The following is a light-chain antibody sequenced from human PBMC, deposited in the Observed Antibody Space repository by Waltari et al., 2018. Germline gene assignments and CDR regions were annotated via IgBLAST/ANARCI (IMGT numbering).Light chain of an antibody. CDR1: GSDVGGYDY. CDR3: SSYTSSGVV. V-gene: IGLV2-14*01. Sequence: QSALTQPASVSGSPGQAIIISCTGTGSDVGGYDYVSWYQQYPGKAPRLIIYDVYNRPSGVYNRFSGSKSDNTASLTISWLQAEDESVYYCSSYTSSGVVFGGGTKLTVL. J-gene: IGLJ2*01. CDR2: DVY.